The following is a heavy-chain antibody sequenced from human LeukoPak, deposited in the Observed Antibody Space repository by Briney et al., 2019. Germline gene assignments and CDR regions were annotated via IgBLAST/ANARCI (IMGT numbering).Heavy chain of an antibody. CDR1: GFTLSSYA. CDR3: AKLLVRGVIRPAHMPGY. V-gene: IGHV3-23*01. J-gene: IGHJ4*02. CDR2: ISVSGNT. D-gene: IGHD3-10*01. Sequence: PGGSLRLSCAASGFTLSSYAVSWVRQGPGKGLEWVSAISVSGNTYHADSVKGRFTISRDSSKNTLYLQMNSLRAGDAAVYYCAKLLVRGVIRPAHMPGYWGQGTLVTVSS.